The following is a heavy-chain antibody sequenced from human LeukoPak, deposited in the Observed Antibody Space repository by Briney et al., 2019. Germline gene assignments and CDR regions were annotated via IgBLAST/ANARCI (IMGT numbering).Heavy chain of an antibody. Sequence: GGSLRLSCAASGFTFSSYAMSWVRQARGEGLEWVSTINGGGVNTHYADSVGGRFTISRDNSKNTLFLQMNSLRDEDTAVYYCAKDLYSNYGPADYWGQGNLVTVSS. V-gene: IGHV3-23*01. J-gene: IGHJ4*02. D-gene: IGHD4-11*01. CDR1: GFTFSSYA. CDR3: AKDLYSNYGPADY. CDR2: INGGGVNT.